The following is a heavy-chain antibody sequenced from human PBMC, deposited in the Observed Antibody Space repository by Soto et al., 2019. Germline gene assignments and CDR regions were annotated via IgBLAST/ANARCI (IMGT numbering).Heavy chain of an antibody. CDR1: GFTFSIYG. V-gene: IGHV3-30*18. CDR3: AKGGRYITSSPFDY. D-gene: IGHD6-6*01. J-gene: IGHJ4*02. Sequence: QVQLVESGGGVVQPGRSLRLSCAASGFTFSIYGMHWVRQAPGKGLEWVAVISYDGSNKYYADSVKGRFTISRDNSKNTLYLQMNSLRAEYTAVYYCAKGGRYITSSPFDYWGQGTLVTVSS. CDR2: ISYDGSNK.